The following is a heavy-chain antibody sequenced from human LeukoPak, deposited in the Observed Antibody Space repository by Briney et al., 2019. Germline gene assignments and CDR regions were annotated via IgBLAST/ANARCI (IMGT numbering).Heavy chain of an antibody. V-gene: IGHV3-23*01. Sequence: GGSMRLSCAASGFTFSSYAMGWVRQTPGKGLEWVSAISGSGGNTYYADSVKGRFTISRDNSKNTLYLQMNSLRAADTAIYYCAKGPLIEVAGTTWHYWGQGTLVTVSS. J-gene: IGHJ4*02. D-gene: IGHD6-19*01. CDR1: GFTFSSYA. CDR2: ISGSGGNT. CDR3: AKGPLIEVAGTTWHY.